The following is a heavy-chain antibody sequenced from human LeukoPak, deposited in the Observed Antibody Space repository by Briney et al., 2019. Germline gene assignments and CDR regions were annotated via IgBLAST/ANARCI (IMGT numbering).Heavy chain of an antibody. Sequence: SETLSLTCIVSGDSISSSYWSWIRQPPGKGLEGIGYIHYTGSTNYNPSLGSRVTISIDTSKNQFSLKLSSVTAADTAVYYCARVSRASLWLPLDSWGQGTLVTVSS. CDR2: IHYTGST. D-gene: IGHD5-18*01. V-gene: IGHV4-59*08. J-gene: IGHJ4*02. CDR3: ARVSRASLWLPLDS. CDR1: GDSISSSY.